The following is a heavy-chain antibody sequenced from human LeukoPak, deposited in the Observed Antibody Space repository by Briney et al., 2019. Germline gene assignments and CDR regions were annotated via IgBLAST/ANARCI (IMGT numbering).Heavy chain of an antibody. CDR3: ARHRNSGWSLTVGRFDY. CDR2: INHSGST. D-gene: IGHD6-19*01. V-gene: IGHV4-34*01. J-gene: IGHJ4*02. CDR1: GGSFSGYY. Sequence: PSETLSLTCAVYGGSFSGYYWSWIRQPPGKGLEWIGEINHSGSTNYNPSLKSRVTISVDTSKNQFSLKLSSVTAADTAVYYCARHRNSGWSLTVGRFDYWGQGTLVTVSS.